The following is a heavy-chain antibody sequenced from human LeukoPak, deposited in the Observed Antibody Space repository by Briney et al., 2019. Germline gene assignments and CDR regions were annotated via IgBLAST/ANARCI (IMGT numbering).Heavy chain of an antibody. CDR1: GYRLTSYW. Sequence: GESLKISCKGSGYRLTSYWISWVRQTPGKGLEWMGRIDPSDSYTKYSPSFQGHVTLSADKSISTAYLQWSSLKASDTAMYYCTRRGYSGDAFDIWGQGTMVTVSS. D-gene: IGHD5-12*01. CDR2: IDPSDSYT. J-gene: IGHJ3*02. CDR3: TRRGYSGDAFDI. V-gene: IGHV5-10-1*01.